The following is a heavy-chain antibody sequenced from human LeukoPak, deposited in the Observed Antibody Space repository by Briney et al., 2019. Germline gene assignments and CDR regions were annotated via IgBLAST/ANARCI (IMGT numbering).Heavy chain of an antibody. CDR3: AKRRPPTYYYDSSGYYLDY. V-gene: IGHV3-23*01. Sequence: QPGGSLRLSCVASGFTYSHYGMNWVRQAPGKGLEWVSGITSDSRGIYYADSVKGRFTIYRDNSKNTLYLQMNSLRAEDTAVYYCAKRRPPTYYYDSSGYYLDYWGQGTLVTVSS. CDR2: ITSDSRGI. D-gene: IGHD3-22*01. J-gene: IGHJ4*02. CDR1: GFTYSHYG.